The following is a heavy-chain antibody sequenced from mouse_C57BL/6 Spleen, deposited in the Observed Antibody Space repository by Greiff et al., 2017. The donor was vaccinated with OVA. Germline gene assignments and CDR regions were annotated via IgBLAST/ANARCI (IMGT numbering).Heavy chain of an antibody. CDR3: ARSYGSSYRYFDY. D-gene: IGHD1-1*01. Sequence: VQLQQSGPELVKPGASVKISCKASGYTFTDYYMNWVKQSHGQSLEWIGDINPNNGGTSYNQKFKGKATLTVDKSSSTAYMELRRLTSEDSAVYYCARSYGSSYRYFDYWGQGTTLTVSS. CDR1: GYTFTDYY. V-gene: IGHV1-26*01. J-gene: IGHJ2*01. CDR2: INPNNGGT.